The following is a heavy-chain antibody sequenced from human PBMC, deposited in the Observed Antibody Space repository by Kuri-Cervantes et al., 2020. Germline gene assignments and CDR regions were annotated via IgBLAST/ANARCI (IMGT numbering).Heavy chain of an antibody. CDR3: ASLGLAIAVLDY. CDR1: GGSISSSSYY. V-gene: IGHV4-39*01. J-gene: IGHJ4*02. D-gene: IGHD6-19*01. CDR2: IYYSGST. Sequence: GSLRLSCTVSGGSISSSSYYWGWIRQPPGKGLEWIGSIYYSGSTYYNPSLKSRVTISVDTSKNQFSLKLSSVTAADTAVYYCASLGLAIAVLDYWGQGTRVTVSS.